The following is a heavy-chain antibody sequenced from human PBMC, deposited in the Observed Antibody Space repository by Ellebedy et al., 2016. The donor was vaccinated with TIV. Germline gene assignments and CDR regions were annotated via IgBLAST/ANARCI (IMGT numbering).Heavy chain of an antibody. J-gene: IGHJ3*01. Sequence: SETLSLTCAVSGASITSHFWTWIRQPAGGGLERIGRLHPSGTPNYNPSLKSRVIMSRDTSKDQFSLKLSSVTAADTAVYYCARHGPQWFDAFDLWGQGTLVTVSS. CDR2: LHPSGTP. CDR1: GASITSHF. V-gene: IGHV4-4*07. D-gene: IGHD3-22*01. CDR3: ARHGPQWFDAFDL.